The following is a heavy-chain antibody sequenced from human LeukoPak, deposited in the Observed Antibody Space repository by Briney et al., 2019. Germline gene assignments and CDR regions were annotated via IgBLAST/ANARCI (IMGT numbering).Heavy chain of an antibody. J-gene: IGHJ4*02. V-gene: IGHV1-8*03. D-gene: IGHD1-26*01. CDR2: MNPNSGNT. Sequence: EASVKVSCKASGYTFISQDIYWVRQAPGQGREGMGWMNPNSGNTGCAQKFQRRVTFTRNTSISTAYMQLSSLRSEDTAVYYCARGVGAATNYFDYWGQGTLVTVSS. CDR3: ARGVGAATNYFDY. CDR1: GYTFISQD.